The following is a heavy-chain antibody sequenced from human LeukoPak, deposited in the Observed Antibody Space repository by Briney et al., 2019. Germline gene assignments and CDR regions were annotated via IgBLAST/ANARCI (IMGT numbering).Heavy chain of an antibody. CDR1: GFTFSSYE. D-gene: IGHD1-26*01. CDR2: ISSSGSTI. J-gene: IGHJ6*03. V-gene: IGHV3-48*03. CDR3: ARAGELPYYYYYMDV. Sequence: GGSLRLSCAASGFTFSSYEMNWVRQAPGKGLEWVSYISSSGSTIYYADSVKGRFTISRDNAKNSLYLQMNSLRAEDTAVYYCARAGELPYYYYYMDVWGKGTTVTVSS.